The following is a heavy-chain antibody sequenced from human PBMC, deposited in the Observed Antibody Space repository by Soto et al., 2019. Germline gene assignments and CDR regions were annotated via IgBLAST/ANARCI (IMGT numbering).Heavy chain of an antibody. J-gene: IGHJ4*02. CDR1: GFTFSSYA. CDR3: AKDITSRVPNPYYDFWSGYYPFDY. Sequence: GGSLRLSCAASGFTFSSYAMSWVRQAPGKGLEWVSAISGSGGSTYYADSVKGRFTISRDNSKNTLYLQMNSLRAEDTAVYYCAKDITSRVPNPYYDFWSGYYPFDYWGQGTLVTVSS. D-gene: IGHD3-3*01. CDR2: ISGSGGST. V-gene: IGHV3-23*01.